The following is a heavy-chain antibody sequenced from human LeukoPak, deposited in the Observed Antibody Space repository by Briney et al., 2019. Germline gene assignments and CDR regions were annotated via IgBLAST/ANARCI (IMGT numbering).Heavy chain of an antibody. J-gene: IGHJ3*02. CDR3: ARGGSTFYYDSSGSPLDAFDI. CDR2: INPNSGST. CDR1: GYTFTGYY. Sequence: ASVKVSCKASGYTFTGYYMHWVRQAPGQGLEWMGWINPNSGSTNYAQKFQGRVTMTRDTSISTAYMELSRLRSDDTAVYYCARGGSTFYYDSSGSPLDAFDIWGQGTMVTVSS. D-gene: IGHD3-22*01. V-gene: IGHV1-2*02.